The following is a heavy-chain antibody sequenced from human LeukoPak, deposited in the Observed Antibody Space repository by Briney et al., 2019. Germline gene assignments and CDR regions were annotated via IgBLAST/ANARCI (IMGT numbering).Heavy chain of an antibody. V-gene: IGHV3-21*01. D-gene: IGHD3-10*02. J-gene: IGHJ6*04. CDR2: IRSSSSNI. CDR3: AELCITMVGGF. CDR1: GFTFSSYS. Sequence: GGSLRLSCAASGFTFSSYSMNWVRQAPGKGLEWVSSIRSSSSNIYYADSVKGRFTISRDNAKNSLNLQMNSLRAEDTADYYVAELCITMVGGFWGKGTTVTVSS.